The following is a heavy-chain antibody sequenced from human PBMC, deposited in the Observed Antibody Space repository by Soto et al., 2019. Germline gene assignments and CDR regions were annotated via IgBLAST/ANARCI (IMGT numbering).Heavy chain of an antibody. Sequence: GGSLRLSCAASGFTFSSYVMHWVRQAPGKGLEWVAVISYDGSNKHYADSVKGRFTISRDNSKNTLYLQMNSLRAEDTAVYYCAKESLSSHYYYYMDVWGKGTTVTVSS. J-gene: IGHJ6*03. CDR1: GFTFSSYV. V-gene: IGHV3-30*18. D-gene: IGHD3-16*02. CDR2: ISYDGSNK. CDR3: AKESLSSHYYYYMDV.